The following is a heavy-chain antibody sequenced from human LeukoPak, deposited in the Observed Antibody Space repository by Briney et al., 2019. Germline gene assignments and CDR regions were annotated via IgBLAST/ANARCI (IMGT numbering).Heavy chain of an antibody. Sequence: GGSLRPSCAASGFTFSSYAMSWVRQAPGKGLEWVSAISGSGGSTYYADSVKGRFTISRDNSKNTLYLQMNSLRAEDTAVYYCAILPTSSSWSSHIDYWGQGTLVTVSS. CDR1: GFTFSSYA. CDR2: ISGSGGST. V-gene: IGHV3-23*01. J-gene: IGHJ4*02. CDR3: AILPTSSSWSSHIDY. D-gene: IGHD6-13*01.